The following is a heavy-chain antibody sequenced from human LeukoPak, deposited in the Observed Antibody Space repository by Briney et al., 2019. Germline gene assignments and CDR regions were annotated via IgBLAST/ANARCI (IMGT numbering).Heavy chain of an antibody. V-gene: IGHV4-59*01. J-gene: IGHJ4*02. CDR3: ARSDGSSSQPPAIDY. Sequence: SETLSLTCTVSGGSISSYYWSWIRQPPGKGLEWIGYIYYSGSTNYNPSLKSRVTISVDTSKNQFSLKLSSVTAADTAVYYCARSDGSSSQPPAIDYWGQGTLVTVSS. CDR1: GGSISSYY. CDR2: IYYSGST. D-gene: IGHD6-13*01.